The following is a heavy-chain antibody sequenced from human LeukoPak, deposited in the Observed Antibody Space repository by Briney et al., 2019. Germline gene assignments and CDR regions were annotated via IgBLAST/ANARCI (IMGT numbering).Heavy chain of an antibody. CDR2: IYYSGST. V-gene: IGHV4-59*01. D-gene: IGHD3-3*01. J-gene: IGHJ6*03. CDR3: ARVGYDFWSGYYYYYYYMDV. CDR1: GGSISSYY. Sequence: SETLSLTCAVSGGSISSYYWSWIRQPPGKGLEWIGYIYYSGSTNYNPSLKSRVTISVDTSKNQFSLKLSSVTAADTAVYYCARVGYDFWSGYYYYYYYMDVWGKGTTVTVSS.